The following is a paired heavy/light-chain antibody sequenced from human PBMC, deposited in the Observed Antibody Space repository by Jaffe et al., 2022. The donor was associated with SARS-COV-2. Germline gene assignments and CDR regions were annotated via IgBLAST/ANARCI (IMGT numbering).Heavy chain of an antibody. J-gene: IGHJ4*02. CDR1: GFTFSNYE. Sequence: EVYLVESGGGLVQPGGSLRLSCAASGFTFSNYEMNWFRQAPGKRLEWVSYISSSGGTIYYADSVKGRFTISRDNTKNSLSLQMNSLRAEDTAVYHCAKIWGSSPDLDYWGQGTLVSVSS. D-gene: IGHD3-16*01. V-gene: IGHV3-48*03. CDR3: AKIWGSSPDLDY. CDR2: ISSSGGTI.
Light chain of an antibody. CDR2: RNN. CDR1: SSNIGTKY. Sequence: QSVLTQPPSASGTPGQRVTISCSGSSSNIGTKYVYWYQQLPGTTPKLLIYRNNQRPSGVPDRFSGSKSGTSASLAISGLRSEDEADYYCASWDDSLIGVALGGGTKLTVL. V-gene: IGLV1-47*01. J-gene: IGLJ2*01. CDR3: ASWDDSLIGVA.